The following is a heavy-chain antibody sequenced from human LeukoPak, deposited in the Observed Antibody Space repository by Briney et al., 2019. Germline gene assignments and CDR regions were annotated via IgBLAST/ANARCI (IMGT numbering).Heavy chain of an antibody. Sequence: GGSLRLSCAASGFTVSNNYMSWVRQAPGKGLEWVSVIYSGGSTYYADSVKGRFTISRDNSKNTLYLQMNSLRAEDTAVYYCARGAVAGPPDYYYGMDVWGQGTTVTVSS. CDR1: GFTVSNNY. D-gene: IGHD6-19*01. V-gene: IGHV3-53*05. J-gene: IGHJ6*02. CDR2: IYSGGST. CDR3: ARGAVAGPPDYYYGMDV.